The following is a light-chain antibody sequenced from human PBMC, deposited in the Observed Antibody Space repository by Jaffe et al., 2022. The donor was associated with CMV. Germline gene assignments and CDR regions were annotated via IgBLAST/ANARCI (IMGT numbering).Light chain of an antibody. J-gene: IGLJ3*02. Sequence: QSALTQPRSVSGSPGQSVTISCTGTSSDVGSYKSVSWYQQYPDKAPRLIIYDVTERPSGVPDRFSGSKSGNTASLTISGLQAEDEADYYCCSYTGRYTWVFGGGTKLTVL. CDR2: DVT. V-gene: IGLV2-11*01. CDR1: SSDVGSYKS. CDR3: CSYTGRYTWV.